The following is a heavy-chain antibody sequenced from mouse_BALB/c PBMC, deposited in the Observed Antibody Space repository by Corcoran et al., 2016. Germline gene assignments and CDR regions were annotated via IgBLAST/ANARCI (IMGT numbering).Heavy chain of an antibody. D-gene: IGHD1-1*01. CDR2: INTYTGEP. V-gene: IGHV9-3-1*01. J-gene: IGHJ3*01. Sequence: QIQLVQSGPELKKPGETVKISCKASGYTFTNYGMNWVKQAPGKGLKWMGWINTYTGEPTYADDFKGRFAFSLEPSASTAYLQINNLKNEDTARYVCATDYGSEGFAYWGQGTLVTVSA. CDR3: ATDYGSEGFAY. CDR1: GYTFTNYG.